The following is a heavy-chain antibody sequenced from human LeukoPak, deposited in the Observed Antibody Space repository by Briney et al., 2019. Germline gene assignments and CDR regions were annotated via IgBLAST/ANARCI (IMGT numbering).Heavy chain of an antibody. CDR1: GFPFSSYW. Sequence: GGSLRLSCVASGFPFSSYWMTWFRQAPGRGLEWVANIKQDGSKKSYVDSVKGRFTISRDNAKNSLYLQMNSLRAEDTAIYYCTRVGYIDEGIDYWGQGTLVTVSP. CDR2: IKQDGSKK. CDR3: TRVGYIDEGIDY. D-gene: IGHD5-24*01. J-gene: IGHJ4*02. V-gene: IGHV3-7*04.